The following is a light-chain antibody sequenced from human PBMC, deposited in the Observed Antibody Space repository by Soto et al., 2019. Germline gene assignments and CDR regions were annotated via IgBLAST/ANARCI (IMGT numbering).Light chain of an antibody. CDR2: GAS. Sequence: EIVLTQSPATLSLSPGERVTLSCRASDTLISFFDWYQQNPCQAPRLLLYGASTRCTGVPASFSGSGSATEFTLTISSLQPEDFAVYYCQNYNYWPFAVGQGTKLEI. J-gene: IGKJ2*01. CDR3: QNYNYWPFA. V-gene: IGKV3D-15*01. CDR1: DTLISF.